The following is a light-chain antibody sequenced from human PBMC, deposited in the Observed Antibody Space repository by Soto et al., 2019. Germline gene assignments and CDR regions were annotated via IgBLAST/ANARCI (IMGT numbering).Light chain of an antibody. CDR2: DVN. CDR1: SGDVGGYNY. V-gene: IGLV2-14*01. Sequence: QSALTQPASVSGSPGQSITISCTGTSGDVGGYNYVSWYQQRPGKAPKLMIYDVNNRPSGVSNRFSASKSGNTASLTISGLQAEDEADYYCSSYSSTTTLVFGGGTKVTVL. J-gene: IGLJ3*02. CDR3: SSYSSTTTLV.